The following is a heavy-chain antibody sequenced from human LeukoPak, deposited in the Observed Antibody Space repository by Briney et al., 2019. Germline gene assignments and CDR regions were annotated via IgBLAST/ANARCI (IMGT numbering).Heavy chain of an antibody. D-gene: IGHD6-13*01. J-gene: IGHJ6*03. CDR1: GGSISSYY. CDR3: ARAYSSSWLYYYYYMDV. V-gene: IGHV4-59*12. CDR2: IYHSGST. Sequence: SETLSLTCTVSGGSISSYYWSWIRQPPGKGLEWIGEIYHSGSTNYNPSLKSRVTISVDKSKNQFSLKLSSVTAADTAVYYCARAYSSSWLYYYYYMDVWGKGTTVTVSS.